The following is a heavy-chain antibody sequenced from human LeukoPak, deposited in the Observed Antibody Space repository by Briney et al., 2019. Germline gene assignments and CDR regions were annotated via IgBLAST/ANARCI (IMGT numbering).Heavy chain of an antibody. Sequence: PGGSLRLSCAASGFTLSNYWMGWVRQAPGKGLEWVPNIRQDGSEKHYVDPVKGRFTISRDNAGNSLYLQMNSLRAEDTAVYYCARDPIAAARGADAFDIWGQGTMVTVSS. J-gene: IGHJ3*02. CDR3: ARDPIAAARGADAFDI. CDR1: GFTLSNYW. CDR2: IRQDGSEK. V-gene: IGHV3-7*01. D-gene: IGHD6-13*01.